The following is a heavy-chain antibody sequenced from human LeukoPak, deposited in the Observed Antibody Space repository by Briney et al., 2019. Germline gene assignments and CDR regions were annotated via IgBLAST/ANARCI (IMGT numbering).Heavy chain of an antibody. V-gene: IGHV3-23*01. D-gene: IGHD2-2*01. J-gene: IGHJ4*02. Sequence: GGSLRLSCAASGFTFSSYAMSWVRQAPGKGLEWVSAISGSGGSTYYADSVKGRFTISRDNSKNTLYLQISSLRAEDTAIYYCARDFMGESGYAGYRGQGALVTVSS. CDR1: GFTFSSYA. CDR2: ISGSGGST. CDR3: ARDFMGESGYAGY.